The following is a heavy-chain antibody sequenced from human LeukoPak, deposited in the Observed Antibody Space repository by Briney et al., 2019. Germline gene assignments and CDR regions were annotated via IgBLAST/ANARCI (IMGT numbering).Heavy chain of an antibody. CDR3: ARGYCSGGSCAFDY. D-gene: IGHD2-15*01. CDR2: INPKSGGT. CDR1: GYTFTGYY. Sequence: ASVKASCKASGYTFTGYYTHWVRQAPGQGLEWMAWINPKSGGTNYAQNFQGRVTMTRDTSISTVYMELSRLTSDDTAVYYCARGYCSGGSCAFDYWGQGTLVTVTS. V-gene: IGHV1-2*02. J-gene: IGHJ4*01.